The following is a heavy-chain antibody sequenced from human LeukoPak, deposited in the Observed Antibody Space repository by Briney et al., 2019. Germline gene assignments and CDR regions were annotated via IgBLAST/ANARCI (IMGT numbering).Heavy chain of an antibody. D-gene: IGHD1-1*01. V-gene: IGHV3-23*01. CDR3: AKDGATGTWVYYYYGMDV. J-gene: IGHJ6*04. CDR2: ISGSGGST. CDR1: GFTFSSYA. Sequence: GGSLRLSCAASGFTFSSYAMSWVRQAPGKGLEWVSAISGSGGSTYYADSVKGRFTISRDNSKNTRYLQMNSLRAEDTAVYYCAKDGATGTWVYYYYGMDVWGKGTTVTVSS.